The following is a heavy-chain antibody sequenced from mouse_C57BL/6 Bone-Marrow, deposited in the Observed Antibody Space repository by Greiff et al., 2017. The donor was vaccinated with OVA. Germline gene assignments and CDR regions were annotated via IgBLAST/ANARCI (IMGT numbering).Heavy chain of an antibody. Sequence: EVKLVESGGGLVKPGGSLKLSCAASGFTFSSYAMSWVRQTPEKRLEWVATISDGGSYTYYPDNVKGRFTISRDNAKNNLYLQMSHLKSEDTAMYYCARGAYNWWFAYWGQGTLVTVSA. J-gene: IGHJ3*01. D-gene: IGHD1-3*01. V-gene: IGHV5-4*03. CDR1: GFTFSSYA. CDR3: ARGAYNWWFAY. CDR2: ISDGGSYT.